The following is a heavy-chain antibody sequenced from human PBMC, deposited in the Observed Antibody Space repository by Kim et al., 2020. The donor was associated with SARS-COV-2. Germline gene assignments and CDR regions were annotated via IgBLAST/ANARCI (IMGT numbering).Heavy chain of an antibody. Sequence: ASVKVSCKASGYTFTSYDVSWVRQAPGQGLEWMGWISPYIGNTNYAQKFQGRVTMTTDTSTNTAYMELRSLRSDDTAFYYCARRPPICASGDYWGRGTLV. J-gene: IGHJ4*02. CDR1: GYTFTSYD. D-gene: IGHD3-10*01. V-gene: IGHV1-18*04. CDR2: ISPYIGNT. CDR3: ARRPPICASGDY.